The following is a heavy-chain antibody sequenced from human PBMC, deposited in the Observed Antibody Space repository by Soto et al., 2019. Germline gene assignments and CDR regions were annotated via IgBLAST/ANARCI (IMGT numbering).Heavy chain of an antibody. CDR3: ARDYMVRGVMRWFDP. Sequence: QVQLQESGPGLVKPSGTLSLTCAVSGGSISSSNWWRWVRQPPGKGLAWIGEIYHSGSTNYNPSLKSRVTTSVDKSKNQFSLKLSSVTAADTAVYYCARDYMVRGVMRWFDPWGQGTLVTVSS. CDR2: IYHSGST. D-gene: IGHD3-10*01. V-gene: IGHV4-4*02. CDR1: GGSISSSNW. J-gene: IGHJ5*02.